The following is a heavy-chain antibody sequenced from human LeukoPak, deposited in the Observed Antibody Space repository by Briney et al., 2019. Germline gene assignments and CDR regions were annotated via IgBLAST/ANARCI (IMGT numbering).Heavy chain of an antibody. J-gene: IGHJ4*02. CDR3: ARPYSDDSGFYVY. V-gene: IGHV1-69*04. CDR1: GGTFSSYA. Sequence: ASVKVSCKASGGTFSSYAISWVRQAPGQGLEWMGRIIPILGIANYAQKFQGRVTITADKSTSTAYMELSSLRSEDTAVYYCARPYSDDSGFYVYWGQGILVTVSS. D-gene: IGHD3-22*01. CDR2: IIPILGIA.